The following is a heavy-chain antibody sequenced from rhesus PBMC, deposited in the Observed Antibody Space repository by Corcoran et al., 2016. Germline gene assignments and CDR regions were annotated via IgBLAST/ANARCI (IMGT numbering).Heavy chain of an antibody. CDR1: GFSLSTSGMG. D-gene: IGHD4-29*01. CDR3: ARGGTGTTVATTVAFDY. V-gene: IGHV2S1*01. J-gene: IGHJ4*01. CDR2: IYWNDDK. Sequence: QVTLKESGPALVKPTQNLTLTCTFSGFSLSTSGMGVGWSRQPPGKDLEWLANIYWNDDKYDSTSLKTTLTISKYSSTNQVILTMPNMDPVDPATYYCARGGTGTTVATTVAFDYWGQGVLVTVSS.